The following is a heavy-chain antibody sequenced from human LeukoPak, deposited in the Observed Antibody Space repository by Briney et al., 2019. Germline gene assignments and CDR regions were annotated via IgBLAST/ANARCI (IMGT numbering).Heavy chain of an antibody. D-gene: IGHD4-17*01. V-gene: IGHV3-21*01. CDR3: SRDGAVTNGRYFDY. Sequence: GGSLRLSCVDSGFTFSTYSMNWVRQATGKGLEWDSSISSSSSYIYYGDSVKGRFTISRDNAKNSLYLQMNSLRAEDTAVYYCSRDGAVTNGRYFDYWGQGTLVTVSS. CDR2: ISSSSSYI. CDR1: GFTFSTYS. J-gene: IGHJ4*02.